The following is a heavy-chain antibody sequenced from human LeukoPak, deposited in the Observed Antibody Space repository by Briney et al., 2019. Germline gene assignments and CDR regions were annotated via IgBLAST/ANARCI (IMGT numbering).Heavy chain of an antibody. CDR3: AGGDFWSGYNTRDY. Sequence: SETLSLTCTVSGGSISSYYWSWIRQPPGKGLEWIGYIYYSGSTNYNPSLKSRVTISVDTSKNQFSLKLSSVTAADTAVYYCAGGDFWSGYNTRDYWGQGTLVTVSS. J-gene: IGHJ4*02. CDR1: GGSISSYY. D-gene: IGHD3-3*01. V-gene: IGHV4-59*01. CDR2: IYYSGST.